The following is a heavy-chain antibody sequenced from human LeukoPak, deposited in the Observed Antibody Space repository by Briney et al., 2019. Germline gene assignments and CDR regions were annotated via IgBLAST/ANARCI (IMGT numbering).Heavy chain of an antibody. D-gene: IGHD3-22*01. Sequence: SETLSLTCTVSGGSISSYYWSWIRQPAGKGLEWIGRIYTSGSTNYNPSPKSRVTMSVDTSKNQFSLKLSSVTAADTAVYYCARGQYYYDSSGPIRGFDPWGQGTLVTVSS. CDR1: GGSISSYY. CDR3: ARGQYYYDSSGPIRGFDP. CDR2: IYTSGST. J-gene: IGHJ5*02. V-gene: IGHV4-4*07.